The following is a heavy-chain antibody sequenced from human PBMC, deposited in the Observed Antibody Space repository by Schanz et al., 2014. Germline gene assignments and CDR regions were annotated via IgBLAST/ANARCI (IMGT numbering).Heavy chain of an antibody. CDR2: IGTSGGT. J-gene: IGHJ4*02. CDR1: GFTFSSYS. Sequence: EVQLVESGGGLVQPGGSLRLSCAASGFTFSSYSMNWVRQAPGKGLEWVSTIGTSGGTNYADSVKGRFTISRDNSKNTVHLQMNSLRAEDTGLYFCARGGSGSHYRLDYWGQGTLVTVSS. V-gene: IGHV3-48*01. D-gene: IGHD1-26*01. CDR3: ARGGSGSHYRLDY.